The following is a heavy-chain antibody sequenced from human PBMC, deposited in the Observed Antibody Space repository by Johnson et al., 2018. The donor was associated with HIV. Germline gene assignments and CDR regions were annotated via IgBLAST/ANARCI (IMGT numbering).Heavy chain of an antibody. D-gene: IGHD5-24*01. J-gene: IGHJ3*02. CDR3: ARDPGWIQLDAFDI. CDR2: ISSGGRTI. Sequence: VQLVESGGGVVQPGRSLRLSCAASGFTLSSYAVHWVRQAPGKGLEWVSYISSGGRTIYYADSVKGRFTISRDNAKNSLYLQMNSLSAEDTAVYYCARDPGWIQLDAFDIWGQGTIVTVSS. V-gene: IGHV3-48*04. CDR1: GFTLSSYA.